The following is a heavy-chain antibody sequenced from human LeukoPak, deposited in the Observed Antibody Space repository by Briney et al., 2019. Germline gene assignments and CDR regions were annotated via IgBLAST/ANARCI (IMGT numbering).Heavy chain of an antibody. CDR3: ASHVSYAFDI. CDR1: GGSISNYY. Sequence: SETLSLTCTVSGGSISNYYWSWIRQPPGKELEWIGYIYYSGSTNYNPSLKSRVTISVDTSKNLFSLKLSSVTAADTAVYYCASHVSYAFDIWGQGTMVTVSS. V-gene: IGHV4-59*01. CDR2: IYYSGST. J-gene: IGHJ3*02.